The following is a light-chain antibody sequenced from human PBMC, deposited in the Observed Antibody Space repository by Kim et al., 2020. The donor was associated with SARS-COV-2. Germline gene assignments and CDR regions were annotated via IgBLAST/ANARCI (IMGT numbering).Light chain of an antibody. V-gene: IGLV1-47*01. CDR3: SAWDDSLNDVV. CDR2: ENN. Sequence: RKYEYWYQQHSGPAPELLIYENNQRPSGVPEGFSGSKSGTLAALAISGVQSEDEADYYCSAWDDSLNDVVFGGGTQLTVL. CDR1: RKY. J-gene: IGLJ2*01.